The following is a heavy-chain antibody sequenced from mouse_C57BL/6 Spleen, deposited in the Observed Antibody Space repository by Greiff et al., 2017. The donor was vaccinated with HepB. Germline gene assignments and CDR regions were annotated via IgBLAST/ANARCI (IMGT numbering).Heavy chain of an antibody. D-gene: IGHD1-1*01. Sequence: QVQLQQSGAELVRPGTSVKVSCKASGYAFTNYLIEWVKQRPGQGLEWIGVINPGSGGTNYNEKFKGKATLTADKSSSTAYMQLSSLTSEDSAVYFCAGWGSSYDYAMDDWGQGTSVTVSS. V-gene: IGHV1-54*01. CDR3: AGWGSSYDYAMDD. J-gene: IGHJ4*01. CDR1: GYAFTNYL. CDR2: INPGSGGT.